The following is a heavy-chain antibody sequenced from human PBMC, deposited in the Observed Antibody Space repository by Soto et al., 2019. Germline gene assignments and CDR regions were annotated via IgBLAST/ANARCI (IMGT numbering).Heavy chain of an antibody. CDR1: SFTFHSYA. Sequence: AVGSLSLSCAVSSFTFHSYAMSWVRQAPGKGPEWVSGISGSGDTIYYADSVKGRFSISRDNSKNTLYLQMNSLRAEDSAIYYCAKEGYNLNDDAFDIWGQGTMVTVSS. D-gene: IGHD1-1*01. J-gene: IGHJ3*02. V-gene: IGHV3-23*01. CDR2: ISGSGDTI. CDR3: AKEGYNLNDDAFDI.